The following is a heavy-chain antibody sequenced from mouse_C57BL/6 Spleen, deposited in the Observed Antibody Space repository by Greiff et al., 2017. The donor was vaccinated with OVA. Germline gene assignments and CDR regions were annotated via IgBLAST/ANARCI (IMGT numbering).Heavy chain of an antibody. CDR3: ASPHYYGSSFDV. Sequence: VQLQQSGAELARPGASVKLSCKASGYTFTSYGISWVKQRTGQGLEWIGEIYPRSGNTYYNEKFKGKATLTADKSSSTAYMELRSLTSEDSAVYFCASPHYYGSSFDVWGTGTTVTVSS. CDR2: IYPRSGNT. D-gene: IGHD1-1*01. J-gene: IGHJ1*03. CDR1: GYTFTSYG. V-gene: IGHV1-81*01.